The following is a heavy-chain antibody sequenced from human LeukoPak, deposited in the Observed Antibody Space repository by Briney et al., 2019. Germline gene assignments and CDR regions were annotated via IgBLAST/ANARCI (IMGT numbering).Heavy chain of an antibody. CDR3: ARGGEGYLDY. Sequence: PGRSLRLSCAASGFTFSSYAMHWVRQAPGKGLEWVAVISYDGSNKYYADSVKGRFTISRDNSKNTLYLQMNSLRAEDTAVYYCARGGEGYLDYWGQGTPVTVSS. CDR2: ISYDGSNK. CDR1: GFTFSSYA. V-gene: IGHV3-30-3*01. J-gene: IGHJ4*02.